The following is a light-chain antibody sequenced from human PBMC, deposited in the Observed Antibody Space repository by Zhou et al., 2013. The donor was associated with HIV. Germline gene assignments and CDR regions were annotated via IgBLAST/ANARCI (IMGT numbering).Light chain of an antibody. CDR3: QQLNSYPVT. J-gene: IGKJ3*01. CDR2: AAS. Sequence: AIQMTQSPSSLSASVGERVTITCRASQAIRNDLAWYQQKPGKAPELLIYAASTVQSGVPSRFSGSGSGTDFTLTIDCLQSEDFAVYYCQQLNSYPVTFGPGTKVDIK. V-gene: IGKV1-6*01. CDR1: QAIRND.